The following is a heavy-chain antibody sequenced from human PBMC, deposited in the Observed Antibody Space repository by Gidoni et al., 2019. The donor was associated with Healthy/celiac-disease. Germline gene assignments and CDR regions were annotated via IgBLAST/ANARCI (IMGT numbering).Heavy chain of an antibody. CDR3: TTDPGSYSSSWYYFDY. J-gene: IGHJ4*02. D-gene: IGHD6-13*01. V-gene: IGHV3-15*01. CDR1: GFPFSNAW. CDR2: IKSKTDGGTT. Sequence: EVQLVESGGGLVKPGGSLRLSCAASGFPFSNAWLSWVRQAPGKGLEWGGRIKSKTDGGTTDYAAPVKGRFTISRDDSKNTLYLQMNSLKTEDTAVYYCTTDPGSYSSSWYYFDYWGQGTLVTVSS.